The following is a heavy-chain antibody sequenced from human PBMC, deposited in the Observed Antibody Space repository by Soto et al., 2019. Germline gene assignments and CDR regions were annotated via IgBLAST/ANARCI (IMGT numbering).Heavy chain of an antibody. V-gene: IGHV3-23*01. D-gene: IGHD2-21*02. Sequence: PGGSLRLSCVVSGFTFRNYAMTWVRQAPGKGLEWVSLMSGDGGRILYADSVKGRFTISRDNSKNILYLQMNSLRLEDTAVYYCVKDPVSGGSGGAWFDYWRQRTLVTVSS. J-gene: IGHJ4*02. CDR3: VKDPVSGGSGGAWFDY. CDR1: GFTFRNYA. CDR2: MSGDGGRI.